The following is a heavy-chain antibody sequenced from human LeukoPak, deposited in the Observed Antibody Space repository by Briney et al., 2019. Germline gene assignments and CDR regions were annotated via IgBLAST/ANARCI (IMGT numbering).Heavy chain of an antibody. Sequence: ASVKVSCKASGYTFTSYYMHWVQQAPGQGLEWMGIINPSGGSTSCAQKFQGRVTMTRDTSTSTVYMELSSLRSEDTAVYYCARDVTIFGVVISFDPWGQGTLVTVSS. V-gene: IGHV1-46*01. CDR1: GYTFTSYY. J-gene: IGHJ5*02. CDR3: ARDVTIFGVVISFDP. CDR2: INPSGGST. D-gene: IGHD3-3*01.